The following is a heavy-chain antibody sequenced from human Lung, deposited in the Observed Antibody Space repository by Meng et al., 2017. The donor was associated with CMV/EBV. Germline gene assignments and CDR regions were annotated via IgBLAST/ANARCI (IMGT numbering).Heavy chain of an antibody. CDR3: ARDQGCGRVGYYYDCSAAIDV. J-gene: IGHJ3*01. D-gene: IGHD3-22*01. CDR2: ISSSSSYI. V-gene: IGHV3-21*01. CDR1: ASSSSSYS. Sequence: GGSLRLXCAASASSSSSYSTNWVRQVPGKGLEWVSSISSSSSYIYYADSVKGRFTISRDNAKNSMYLQMNRLRAEDTAVYYCARDQGCGRVGYYYDCSAAIDVWGQGTXVTVSS.